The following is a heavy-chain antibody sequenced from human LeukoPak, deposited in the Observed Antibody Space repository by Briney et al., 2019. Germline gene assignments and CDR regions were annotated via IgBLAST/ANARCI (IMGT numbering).Heavy chain of an antibody. J-gene: IGHJ5*02. CDR2: INPNSGGT. CDR3: ARDHFYGDYPNNWFDP. D-gene: IGHD4-17*01. V-gene: IGHV1-2*02. Sequence: ASVKVSCKASGYTFTGYYMHWVRQAPGQGLEWMGWINPNSGGTNYAQKFQGRVTMTRDTSISTAYMELSRLRSDDTAVYYCARDHFYGDYPNNWFDPWGQGTLVTVSS. CDR1: GYTFTGYY.